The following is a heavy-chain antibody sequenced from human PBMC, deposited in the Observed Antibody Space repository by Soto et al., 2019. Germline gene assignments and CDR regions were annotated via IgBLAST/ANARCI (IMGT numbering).Heavy chain of an antibody. CDR2: IIPILGTA. V-gene: IGHV1-69*13. J-gene: IGHJ6*02. CDR3: ARPYDSSDYYGGGMDV. CDR1: GGTFNNNA. D-gene: IGHD3-22*01. Sequence: SVKVSCKASGGTFNNNAISWVRQAPGQGLEWMGGIIPILGTANYAQKFRGRVTITADESTSTGYMDLSSLRSEDTAVYYCARPYDSSDYYGGGMDVWGQGTKVTVS.